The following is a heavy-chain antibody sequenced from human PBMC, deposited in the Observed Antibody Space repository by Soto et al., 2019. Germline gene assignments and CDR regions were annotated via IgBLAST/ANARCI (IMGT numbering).Heavy chain of an antibody. D-gene: IGHD6-6*01. V-gene: IGHV3-23*01. Sequence: GGSLRLSCAASGFTFSTYAMSWVRQAPGKGLEWVSAISSSAVSTYYADSVKGRFTISRDNSKNTLFLQMHSLRAEDTAVYFCAKDGIAARPEDYWGQGTLVTVSS. CDR3: AKDGIAARPEDY. CDR2: ISSSAVST. J-gene: IGHJ4*02. CDR1: GFTFSTYA.